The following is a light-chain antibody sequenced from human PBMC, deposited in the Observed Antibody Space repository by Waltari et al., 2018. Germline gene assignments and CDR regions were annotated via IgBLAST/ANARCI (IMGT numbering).Light chain of an antibody. V-gene: IGLV2-14*03. Sequence: QSALTQPASVSGSPGQSITISCTGTSSDVGGYNYVSWYQQHPGKAPKLMIYDVSNRPSGVSNRFSCPKAGNTASLTISGLQAGDQADYYCSSYTSSSTLVVFGGGTKLTVL. J-gene: IGLJ2*01. CDR2: DVS. CDR3: SSYTSSSTLVV. CDR1: SSDVGGYNY.